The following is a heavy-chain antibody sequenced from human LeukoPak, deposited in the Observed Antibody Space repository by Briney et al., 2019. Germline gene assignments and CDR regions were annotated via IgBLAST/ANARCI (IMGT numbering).Heavy chain of an antibody. CDR3: ARGSSYYGYYHDY. Sequence: SQTLSLTCAVSGGSISSGGYSWSWIRQPPGKGLEWIGYIYHSGSTYYNPSLKSRVTISVDRSKNQFSLKLSSVTAADTAVYYCARGSSYYGYYHDYWGQGTLVTVSS. CDR2: IYHSGST. D-gene: IGHD3-10*01. CDR1: GGSISSGGYS. J-gene: IGHJ4*02. V-gene: IGHV4-30-2*01.